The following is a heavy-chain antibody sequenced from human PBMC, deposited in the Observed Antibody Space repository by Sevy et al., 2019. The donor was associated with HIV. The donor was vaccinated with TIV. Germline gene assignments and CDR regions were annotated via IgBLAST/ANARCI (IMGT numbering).Heavy chain of an antibody. CDR3: AKDFTGYNGMDV. J-gene: IGHJ6*02. V-gene: IGHV3-30*18. Sequence: GGSLRLSCVVSGISFTTSGMHWVRQAPGKGLEWGAVISYHGRDKFYAESVKGRSTISGDNSKNMLYLQMNSLRAEDTAVYYCAKDFTGYNGMDVWGQGTMVTVSS. CDR2: ISYHGRDK. D-gene: IGHD3-9*01. CDR1: GISFTTSG.